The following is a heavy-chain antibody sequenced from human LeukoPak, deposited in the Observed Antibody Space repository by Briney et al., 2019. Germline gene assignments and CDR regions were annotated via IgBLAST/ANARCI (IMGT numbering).Heavy chain of an antibody. Sequence: GGSLRLSCAASGFTFSSYAMSWVRQAPGKGLERVSAISGGGGSTYYADSVKGRFTISRDNSKNTLYLQMNSLRAEDTAVYYCANELRYFDWLLSPLSYWGQGTLVTVSS. CDR2: ISGGGGST. CDR1: GFTFSSYA. V-gene: IGHV3-23*01. CDR3: ANELRYFDWLLSPLSY. J-gene: IGHJ4*02. D-gene: IGHD3-9*01.